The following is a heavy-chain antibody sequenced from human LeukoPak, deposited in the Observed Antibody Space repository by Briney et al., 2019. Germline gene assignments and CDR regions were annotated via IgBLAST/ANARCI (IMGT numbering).Heavy chain of an antibody. CDR1: GYTFISYG. V-gene: IGHV1-18*01. J-gene: IGHJ4*02. CDR2: ISSYNGNT. Sequence: GASVKVSCKAFGYTFISYGISWVRQAPGQGLEWMGWISSYNGNTNYTQKLQGRVTMTTDTSTSTAYMELRSLRSDDTAVYYCARDRRNFPIDYWGQGTLVTVSS. CDR3: ARDRRNFPIDY. D-gene: IGHD1-7*01.